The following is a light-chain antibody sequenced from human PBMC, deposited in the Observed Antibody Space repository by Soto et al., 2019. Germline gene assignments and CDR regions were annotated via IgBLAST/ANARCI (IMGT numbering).Light chain of an antibody. J-gene: IGLJ2*01. Sequence: QSVLTQPTSASGTPGQRVTISCSGSSSNIGSNTVNWYQHLPGTAPKLLIYSNNQRSSGVPGRFSGSKSGTSASLAISGLLSEDEADYYCAAWDDSLNGMVFGGGTKLTVL. V-gene: IGLV1-44*01. CDR2: SNN. CDR3: AAWDDSLNGMV. CDR1: SSNIGSNT.